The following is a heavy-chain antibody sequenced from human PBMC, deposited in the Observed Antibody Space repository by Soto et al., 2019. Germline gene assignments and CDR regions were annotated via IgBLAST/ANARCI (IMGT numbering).Heavy chain of an antibody. D-gene: IGHD3-22*01. CDR3: AGVHYYDSSCFYL. V-gene: IGHV3-21*01. CDR2: ISSSSSYI. Sequence: GGSLRLSCAASGFTFSSYSMNWVRQAPGKGLEWVSSISSSSSYIYYGDSVKGRFTISRDNAKNSLYLQMNSLRAEDTATYYCAGVHYYDSSCFYLWGQGTLVTVSS. J-gene: IGHJ4*02. CDR1: GFTFSSYS.